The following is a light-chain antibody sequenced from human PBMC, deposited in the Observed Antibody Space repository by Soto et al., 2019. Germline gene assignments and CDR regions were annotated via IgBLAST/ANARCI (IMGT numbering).Light chain of an antibody. V-gene: IGLV2-14*03. CDR1: SSDIGAYNF. Sequence: QSALTQPASVSGSPVQSITISCTGTSSDIGAYNFVSWYQQHPGKAPKLMLYDVNIRPSGVSNRFSGSKSGNTASLTIAGLQAEDEAEYYCTSWTTSTTMIFGGGTKLTVL. CDR3: TSWTTSTTMI. J-gene: IGLJ2*01. CDR2: DVN.